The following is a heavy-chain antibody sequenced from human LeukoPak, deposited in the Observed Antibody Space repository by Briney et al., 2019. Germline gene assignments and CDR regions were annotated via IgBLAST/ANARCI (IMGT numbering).Heavy chain of an antibody. D-gene: IGHD5-18*01. Sequence: SVKVSCKASGGTFSSYAISWVRQAPGQGLEWMGGIIPIFGTANYAQKFQGRVTITTDESTSTAYMELSSLRSEDTAVYYCARLLGYSYGYSWYFDYWGQGTLVTVSS. V-gene: IGHV1-69*05. CDR3: ARLLGYSYGYSWYFDY. J-gene: IGHJ4*01. CDR1: GGTFSSYA. CDR2: IIPIFGTA.